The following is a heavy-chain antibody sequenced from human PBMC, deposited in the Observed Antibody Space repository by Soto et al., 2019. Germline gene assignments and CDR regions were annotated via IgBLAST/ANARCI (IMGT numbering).Heavy chain of an antibody. CDR1: TGSISTSSYY. CDR3: ARRRYYYCSGSYYYFDY. CDR2: IFFTGST. V-gene: IGHV4-39*01. D-gene: IGHD3-10*01. J-gene: IGHJ4*02. Sequence: SEALSLTCTVSTGSISTSSYYWGWIRQAPGKGLEWIGSIFFTGSTFYNPSLKSRVTISVDTSKNQFSLRLSSVTAADTAVYYCARRRYYYCSGSYYYFDYWGQGTLVTVSS.